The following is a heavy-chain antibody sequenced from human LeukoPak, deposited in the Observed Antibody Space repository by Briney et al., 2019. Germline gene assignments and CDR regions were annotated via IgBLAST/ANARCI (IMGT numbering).Heavy chain of an antibody. CDR1: GGSMSPYR. CDR3: PRAVSGRFDY. CDR2: IYYSGST. V-gene: IGHV4-59*08. D-gene: IGHD5/OR15-5a*01. Sequence: SGTLCLTCTVSGGSMSPYRWGWIRQPPGKGLEWTGYIYYSGSTNYNPSLNSRLHISTETSKKQPSRRLSSGTAADTGIYYCPRAVSGRFDYWGQGTLVTVSS. J-gene: IGHJ4*02.